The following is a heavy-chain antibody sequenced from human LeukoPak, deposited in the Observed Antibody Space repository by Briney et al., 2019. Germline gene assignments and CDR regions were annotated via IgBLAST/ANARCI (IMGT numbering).Heavy chain of an antibody. Sequence: SETLSLTCTVTGGSFSGYFWSWIRHPPGKGLEWIGDINYRGTTNNHPSLLRRVSILVDASKRQFSRQLSSVTAADTAIYFCARGGGGKRYGVGPSHYYFMDVWDKGITVIVSS. CDR3: ARGGGGKRYGVGPSHYYFMDV. V-gene: IGHV4-34*01. CDR1: GGSFSGYF. CDR2: INYRGTT. D-gene: IGHD3-3*01. J-gene: IGHJ6*03.